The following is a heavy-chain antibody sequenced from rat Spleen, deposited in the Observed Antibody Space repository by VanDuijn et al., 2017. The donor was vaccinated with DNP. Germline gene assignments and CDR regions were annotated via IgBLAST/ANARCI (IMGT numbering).Heavy chain of an antibody. CDR2: INTGSGGT. Sequence: QVQLHQSGAELAKPGSSVKISCKASGHTFTSYFMFWIKQTTGQGLEYIGYINTGSGGTKYNEKFRGKATLTVDTSSNTAFMQLSSLTPDDSAVYYCARRRLPYWYFDFWGQGLMVTVSS. D-gene: IGHD1-4*01. V-gene: IGHV1-43*01. CDR1: GHTFTSYF. J-gene: IGHJ1*01. CDR3: ARRRLPYWYFDF.